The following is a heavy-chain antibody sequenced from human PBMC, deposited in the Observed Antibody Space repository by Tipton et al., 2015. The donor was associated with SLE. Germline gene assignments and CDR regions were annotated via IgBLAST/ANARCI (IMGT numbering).Heavy chain of an antibody. Sequence: TLSLTCTVSGDSMSSYYWTWIRQPPGKGPEWIGYIYYSGTTNNNLSLKSRVTISVDKSKNQFSLKLKSVTAADTAVYFCARTDGAGADWYFDLWGRGTPVTVSS. J-gene: IGHJ2*01. CDR3: ARTDGAGADWYFDL. CDR1: GDSMSSYY. D-gene: IGHD6-19*01. CDR2: IYYSGTT. V-gene: IGHV4-59*12.